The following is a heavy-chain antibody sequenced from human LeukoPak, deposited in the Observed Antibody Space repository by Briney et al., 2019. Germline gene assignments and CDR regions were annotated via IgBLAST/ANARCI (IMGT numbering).Heavy chain of an antibody. CDR3: ARAGYYYDSSGYYYYYYMDV. D-gene: IGHD3-22*01. J-gene: IGHJ6*03. Sequence: ASVKVSCKASGYTFTGFYMHWARQAPGQGLEWMGWINPNSGGTNYAQKFQGRVTMTRDTSVSTAYMEPSRLRSDDTAVYYCARAGYYYDSSGYYYYYYMDVWGKGTTVTVSS. CDR2: INPNSGGT. V-gene: IGHV1-2*02. CDR1: GYTFTGFY.